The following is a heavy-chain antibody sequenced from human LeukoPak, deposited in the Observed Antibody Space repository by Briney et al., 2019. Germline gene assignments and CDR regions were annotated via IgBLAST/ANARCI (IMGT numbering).Heavy chain of an antibody. CDR1: GGTFSSYA. D-gene: IGHD1-26*01. CDR2: IIPIFGTA. Sequence: SVKVSCTASGGTFSSYAISWVRQAPGQGLEWMGGIIPIFGTANYAQKFQGRVTITADESTSTAYMELSSLRSEDTAVYYCARDSPVGATGYFDYWGQGTLVTVSS. CDR3: ARDSPVGATGYFDY. J-gene: IGHJ4*02. V-gene: IGHV1-69*13.